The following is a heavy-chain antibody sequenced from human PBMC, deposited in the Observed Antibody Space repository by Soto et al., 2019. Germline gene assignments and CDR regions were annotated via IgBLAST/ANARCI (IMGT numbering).Heavy chain of an antibody. J-gene: IGHJ6*01. D-gene: IGHD3-16*01. V-gene: IGHV3-30*18. CDR1: GFSYTNYS. CDR3: AKDVSPTYATAIVVLIYGMDV. CDR2: ISYDGSKK. Sequence: GGSLTLSCAGSGFSYTNYSMHWVSQDAGKGLEWVAVISYDGSKKYKADSVKRRFTVSRDNSKSTLYMQMNSLRAEDTAVYYCAKDVSPTYATAIVVLIYGMDVWGQGT.